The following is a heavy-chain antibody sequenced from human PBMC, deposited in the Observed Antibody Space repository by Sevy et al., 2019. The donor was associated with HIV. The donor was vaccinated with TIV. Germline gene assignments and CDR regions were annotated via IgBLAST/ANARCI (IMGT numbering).Heavy chain of an antibody. Sequence: ASVKVSCKASGYTFTSYGISWVRQAPGQGLEWMGWISAYNGNTNYAQKLQGRVTMTTDSSTSTAYMELRSLRSDDTAVYYCARHLGIAAAGTIDYWGQGTLVTVSS. CDR1: GYTFTSYG. V-gene: IGHV1-18*01. J-gene: IGHJ4*02. CDR2: ISAYNGNT. D-gene: IGHD6-13*01. CDR3: ARHLGIAAAGTIDY.